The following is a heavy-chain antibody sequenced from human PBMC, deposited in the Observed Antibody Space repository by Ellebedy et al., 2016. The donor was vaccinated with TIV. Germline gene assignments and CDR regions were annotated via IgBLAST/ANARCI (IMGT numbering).Heavy chain of an antibody. V-gene: IGHV1-2*02. CDR3: ACIAGLSPAALEV. CDR1: GYIFTAYY. D-gene: IGHD6-13*01. CDR2: INPYSGDI. J-gene: IGHJ3*01. Sequence: ASVKVSCXASGYIFTAYYIHWVRQAPGQGLEWMGWINPYSGDIKYSQEFQGRVTLTRDTSIGTAYMELNRLRSDDTAMYFCACIAGLSPAALEVWGQGTLVTVSS.